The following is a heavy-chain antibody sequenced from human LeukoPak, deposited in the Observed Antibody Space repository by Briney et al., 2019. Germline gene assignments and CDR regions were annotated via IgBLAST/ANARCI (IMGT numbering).Heavy chain of an antibody. D-gene: IGHD3-22*01. V-gene: IGHV3-23*01. CDR1: GFTFSTYA. Sequence: GGPLRLSCAASGFTFSTYAMSWVRQAPGKGLEWVSGISGGGNNAYYADSVKGRFAVSRDNSKNTLYLQMNSLRAEDTAVYYCAKDRPLPGYRDSSGYRWGQGTLVTVSS. J-gene: IGHJ4*02. CDR3: AKDRPLPGYRDSSGYR. CDR2: ISGGGNNA.